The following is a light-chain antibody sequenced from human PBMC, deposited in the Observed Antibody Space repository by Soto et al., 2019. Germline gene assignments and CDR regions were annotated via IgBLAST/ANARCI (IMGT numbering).Light chain of an antibody. Sequence: QSALTQVASVFASPGQSITISCTGTSSDVGGHNYVSWYQQHPGKAPKLMIYNVDYRPSGVSNRFSGSKSGNTASLTISGLQADDEAYYYCSSYADSSTVVFGGGTKVTVL. V-gene: IGLV2-14*03. CDR3: SSYADSSTVV. J-gene: IGLJ2*01. CDR1: SSDVGGHNY. CDR2: NVD.